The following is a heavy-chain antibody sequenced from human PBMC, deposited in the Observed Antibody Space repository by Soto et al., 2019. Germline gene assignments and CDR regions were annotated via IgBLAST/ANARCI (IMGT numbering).Heavy chain of an antibody. V-gene: IGHV4-34*01. Sequence: QVQLQQWGAGLLKPSETLSLTCAVYGGSFSGYYWSWIRQPPGKGLEWIGEINDSGSNNYNPSLKGRVTISVDTSKNQFSLKLSSVTAADTAVYYCARTMAMVPAWGQRTLVTVSS. CDR2: INDSGSN. CDR3: ARTMAMVPA. D-gene: IGHD3-10*01. CDR1: GGSFSGYY. J-gene: IGHJ5*02.